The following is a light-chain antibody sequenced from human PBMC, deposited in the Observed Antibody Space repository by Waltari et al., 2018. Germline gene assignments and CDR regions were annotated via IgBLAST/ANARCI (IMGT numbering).Light chain of an antibody. CDR2: DVT. CDR1: SHDICSFDY. J-gene: IGLJ1*01. Sequence: QSPLPQPAPVSGSPGPSITISCPGASHDICSFDYVSLYQQHPGKAPKLIIYDVTTRPSGVSSRLSGSKSANTASLTISGLQAEDEADYFCSSYTGSNSFVFGSGTMITVL. CDR3: SSYTGSNSFV. V-gene: IGLV2-14*03.